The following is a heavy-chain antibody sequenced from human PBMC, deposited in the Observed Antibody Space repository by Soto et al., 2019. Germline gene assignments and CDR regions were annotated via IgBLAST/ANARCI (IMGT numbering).Heavy chain of an antibody. J-gene: IGHJ4*02. V-gene: IGHV3-23*01. CDR3: AYSSTPFDY. Sequence: GGSLRLSCAASGFIFSSYGMSWVRQAPGKGLEWVSAISGSGGSTYYADSVKGRFTISRDNSKNTLYLQMNSLRAEDTAVYYCAYSSTPFDYWGQGTLVTVSS. CDR1: GFIFSSYG. D-gene: IGHD6-13*01. CDR2: ISGSGGST.